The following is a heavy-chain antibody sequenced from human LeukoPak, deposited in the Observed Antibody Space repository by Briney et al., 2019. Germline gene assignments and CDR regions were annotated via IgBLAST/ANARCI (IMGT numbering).Heavy chain of an antibody. J-gene: IGHJ5*02. CDR2: INHSGST. V-gene: IGHV4-34*01. D-gene: IGHD3-22*01. CDR1: GGSFSGYY. Sequence: SETLSLTCAVYGGSFSGYYWSWIRQPPGKGLEWIGEINHSGSTNYNPSLKSRVTISVDTSKNQFSLKLSSVTAADTAVYYCARGSSPPHYYDSSGYYPPSNWFDPWGQGTLVTVSS. CDR3: ARGSSPPHYYDSSGYYPPSNWFDP.